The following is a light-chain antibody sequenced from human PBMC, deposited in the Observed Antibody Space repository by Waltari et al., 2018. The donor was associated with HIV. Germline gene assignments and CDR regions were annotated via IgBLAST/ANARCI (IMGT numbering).Light chain of an antibody. J-gene: IGLJ2*01. V-gene: IGLV2-8*01. CDR2: EVT. Sequence: QSALPPPPSASGSPGQSFPLPSTGTNRDIGGYHYVSWYQQHPGKAPTLVISEVTKWPSGVPDRFSGSKSGTTASLTVSGLQAEDEADYYCSSYADRNGFYVVFGGGTRLTVL. CDR3: SSYADRNGFYVV. CDR1: NRDIGGYHY.